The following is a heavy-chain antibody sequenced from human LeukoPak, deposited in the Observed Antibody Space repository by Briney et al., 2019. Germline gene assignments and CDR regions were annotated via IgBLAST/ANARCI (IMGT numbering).Heavy chain of an antibody. CDR1: GGSISSHY. CDR2: IYYSGST. J-gene: IGHJ6*03. Sequence: PSETLSLTCTVPGGSISSHYWSWIRQPPGKGLEWIGYIYYSGSTNYNPSLKSPVTISVDTSKNQFSLKLSSVTAADTAVYYCARGSPYDFWSGFASYYYYYMDVWGKGTTVTVS. CDR3: ARGSPYDFWSGFASYYYYYMDV. D-gene: IGHD3-3*01. V-gene: IGHV4-59*11.